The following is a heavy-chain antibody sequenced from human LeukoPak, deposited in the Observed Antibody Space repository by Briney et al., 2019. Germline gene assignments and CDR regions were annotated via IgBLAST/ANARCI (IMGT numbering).Heavy chain of an antibody. Sequence: KPSETLSLTCSVSGGSISSYYWSWIRQPPEKGLEWIGYIYFSGSTNYNPSLKSRVTISVDTSKNQFSLRLSSVTAADTAVYYCARGWGYFDYWGQGTLVTVSS. V-gene: IGHV4-59*01. CDR3: ARGWGYFDY. D-gene: IGHD3-16*01. CDR2: IYFSGST. CDR1: GGSISSYY. J-gene: IGHJ4*02.